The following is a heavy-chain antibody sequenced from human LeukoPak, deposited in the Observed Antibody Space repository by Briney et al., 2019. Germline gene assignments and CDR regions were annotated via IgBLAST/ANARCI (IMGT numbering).Heavy chain of an antibody. D-gene: IGHD2-2*01. CDR2: INHSGST. V-gene: IGHV4-34*01. Sequence: PSETLSLTCAVYGGAFSGYYWSWIRLPPGKGLEWIGEINHSGSTNYNPSLKSRVTISVDTSKNQFSLKLSSVTAADTAVYYCARGGRGGYCSSTSCTNWFDPWGQGTLVTVSS. CDR3: ARGGRGGYCSSTSCTNWFDP. J-gene: IGHJ5*02. CDR1: GGAFSGYY.